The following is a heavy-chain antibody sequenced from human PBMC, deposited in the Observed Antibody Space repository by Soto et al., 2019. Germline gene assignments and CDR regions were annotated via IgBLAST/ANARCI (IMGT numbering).Heavy chain of an antibody. CDR2: IYSSGSA. Sequence: SETLSLTCTVSVGSIYTYSWTWLRQPAGKGLEWIGHIYSSGSANYNPSLKSRVSMSVDTSKNQFSLKLNSVTAADTAVYYCATIVGANDYWGQGALVTVSS. V-gene: IGHV4-4*07. CDR1: VGSIYTYS. D-gene: IGHD1-26*01. J-gene: IGHJ4*02. CDR3: ATIVGANDY.